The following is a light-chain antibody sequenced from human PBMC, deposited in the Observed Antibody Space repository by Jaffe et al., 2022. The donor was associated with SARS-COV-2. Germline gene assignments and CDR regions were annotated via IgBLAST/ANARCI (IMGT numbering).Light chain of an antibody. CDR2: LGS. J-gene: IGKJ1*01. V-gene: IGKV2-28*01. CDR3: MQALQTPWT. Sequence: DTVMTQSPLSLPVTPGEPASISCRSSQSLLHSNGYNYLNWYLQKPGQSPQLLIYLGSNRASGVPDRFSGRGSGTDFTLRISRVETEDVGVYYCMQALQTPWTFGQGTKVEIK. CDR1: QSLLHSNGYNY.